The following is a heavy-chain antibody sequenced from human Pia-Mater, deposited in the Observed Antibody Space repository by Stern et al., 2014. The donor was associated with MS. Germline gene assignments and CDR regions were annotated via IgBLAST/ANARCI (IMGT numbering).Heavy chain of an antibody. CDR1: GYTFSTYA. D-gene: IGHD3-10*01. CDR3: AREVRRGDY. Sequence: QVQLVESGSELKKPGASVKVSCKASGYTFSTYAMNWVRQAPGQGLEWMGRINTNTGNPPYAQGFTVRFVFSLDTSVSTAYLQISSLKAEDSAVYYCAREVRRGDYWGQGTLVTVSS. CDR2: INTNTGNP. J-gene: IGHJ4*02. V-gene: IGHV7-4-1*02.